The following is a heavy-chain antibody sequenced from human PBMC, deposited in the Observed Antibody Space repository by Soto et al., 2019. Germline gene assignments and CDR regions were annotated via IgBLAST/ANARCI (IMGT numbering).Heavy chain of an antibody. Sequence: ASVKVSCKASGYTFTGYYMHWVRQAPGQGLEWMGWINPNSGGTNYAQKFQGWVTMNRDTSISPAYMELSRLRSDDTAMDYCARAVVGQWRFLPQPGMGDYYYYMDVWGKGTTVTVSS. CDR1: GYTFTGYY. V-gene: IGHV1-2*04. CDR2: INPNSGGT. J-gene: IGHJ6*03. CDR3: ARAVVGQWRFLPQPGMGDYYYYMDV. D-gene: IGHD6-19*01.